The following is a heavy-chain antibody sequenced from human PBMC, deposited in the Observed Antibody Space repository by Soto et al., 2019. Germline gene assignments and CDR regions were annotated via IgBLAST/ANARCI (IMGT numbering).Heavy chain of an antibody. CDR1: GFTFSGYA. CDR3: AKVGGIVVDNSFDY. CDR2: IYWNGGTT. V-gene: IGHV3-23*01. D-gene: IGHD2-15*01. J-gene: IGHJ4*02. Sequence: EVQLLESGGGLVQPGGSLRLSCVASGFTFSGYAMTWVRQAPGKGLEWVSGIYWNGGTTYYADSVKGRFTISRDNSKKTLYLQMKSLRVEDTAVYYCAKVGGIVVDNSFDYWGQGTLVTVST.